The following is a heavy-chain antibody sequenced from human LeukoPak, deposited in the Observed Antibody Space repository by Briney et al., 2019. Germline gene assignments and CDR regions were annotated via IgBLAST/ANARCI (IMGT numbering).Heavy chain of an antibody. CDR3: ARGGFLQQLVDY. D-gene: IGHD6-13*01. CDR1: GFTFSSYG. V-gene: IGHV3-33*01. J-gene: IGHJ4*02. Sequence: PGRSLRLPCAASGFTFSSYGMHWVRQAPGKGLEWVAVIWYDGSNKYYADSVKGRFTISRDNSKNTLYLQMNSLRAEDTAVYYCARGGFLQQLVDYWGQGTLVTVSS. CDR2: IWYDGSNK.